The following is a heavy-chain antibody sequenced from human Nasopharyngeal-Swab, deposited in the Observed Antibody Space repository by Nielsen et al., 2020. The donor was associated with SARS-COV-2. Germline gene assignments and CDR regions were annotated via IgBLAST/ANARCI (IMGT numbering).Heavy chain of an antibody. Sequence: GESLKISCAASGFTFSSYGMHWVRQAPGKGLEWVAVIWYDGSNKYYADSVKGRFTISRDNPKNTLYLQMNSLRAEDTAVYYCARDRARYSSSWYGRFDYWGQGTLVTVSS. V-gene: IGHV3-33*01. D-gene: IGHD6-13*01. J-gene: IGHJ4*02. CDR2: IWYDGSNK. CDR3: ARDRARYSSSWYGRFDY. CDR1: GFTFSSYG.